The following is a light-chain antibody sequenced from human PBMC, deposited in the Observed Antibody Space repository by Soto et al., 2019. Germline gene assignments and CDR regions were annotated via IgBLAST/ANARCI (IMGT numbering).Light chain of an antibody. J-gene: IGKJ4*01. Sequence: EIVMTQSPGTLSLSPGERATLSCRASQSVFNNHIGWYQQKPGQAPRRLIFGASFRATGTPDRFSGRGSGTDFTLTISRLEPEYFAVYFCQHSGTTLTFG. CDR2: GAS. CDR3: QHSGTTLT. V-gene: IGKV3-20*01. CDR1: QSVFNNH.